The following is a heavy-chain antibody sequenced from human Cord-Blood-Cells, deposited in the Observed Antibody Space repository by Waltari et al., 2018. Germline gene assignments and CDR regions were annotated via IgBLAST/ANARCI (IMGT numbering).Heavy chain of an antibody. CDR1: GGTFRSYA. Sequence: QVQLVQSGAEVKKPGSSVKVSCKASGGTFRSYAISWVRQAPGQGLEWMGGIIPSFGKANYAQKFQGRVTITAAESTSTAYMELSSLRSEDTAVYYWARDIFRVRGFRGVTHLFDYWGQGTLVTVSS. J-gene: IGHJ4*02. V-gene: IGHV1-69*01. CDR3: ARDIFRVRGFRGVTHLFDY. D-gene: IGHD3-10*01. CDR2: IIPSFGKA.